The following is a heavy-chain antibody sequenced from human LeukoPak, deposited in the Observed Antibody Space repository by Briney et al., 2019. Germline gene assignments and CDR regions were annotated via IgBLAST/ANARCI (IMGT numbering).Heavy chain of an antibody. CDR2: IYYSGST. Sequence: SETLTLTCTVSGGSISSSSYYWGWIRQPPGKGLEWIGSIYYSGSTYYNPSLKSRVTISVDTSKNQFSLKLSSVTAADTAVYYCARLGGGIKKRSWPDYCGQGTLVTVSS. D-gene: IGHD3-16*01. CDR3: ARLGGGIKKRSWPDY. J-gene: IGHJ4*02. V-gene: IGHV4-39*01. CDR1: GGSISSSSYY.